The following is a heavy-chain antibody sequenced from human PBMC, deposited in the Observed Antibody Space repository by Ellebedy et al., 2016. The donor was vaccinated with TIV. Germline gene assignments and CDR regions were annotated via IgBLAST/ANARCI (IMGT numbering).Heavy chain of an antibody. CDR1: GYSISSSSYY. CDR2: MYYSGTT. CDR3: ARRGVGATYFDS. Sequence: MPSETLSLTCNVSGYSISSSSYYWGWIRQSPGKGLEWIGSMYYSGTTLYNPSLKSRVTISVDTSKNQFSLKLASVTAADTTMYYCARRGVGATYFDSWGQGTLVTVSS. V-gene: IGHV4-39*01. J-gene: IGHJ4*02. D-gene: IGHD1-26*01.